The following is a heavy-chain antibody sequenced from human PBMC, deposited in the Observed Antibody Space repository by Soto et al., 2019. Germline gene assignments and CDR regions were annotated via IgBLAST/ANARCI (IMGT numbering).Heavy chain of an antibody. J-gene: IGHJ6*02. Sequence: QVQLVGSGGGVVQPGRSLRLSCAASGFTFSSYGMHWVRQAPGKGLEWVAVIWYDGSNKYYADSVKGRFTISRDNSKNTLYLQMNSLRAEDTAVYYCARDFGYYDILTGAQAGYYYYYYGMDVWGQGTTVTVSS. CDR1: GFTFSSYG. D-gene: IGHD3-9*01. CDR3: ARDFGYYDILTGAQAGYYYYYYGMDV. CDR2: IWYDGSNK. V-gene: IGHV3-33*01.